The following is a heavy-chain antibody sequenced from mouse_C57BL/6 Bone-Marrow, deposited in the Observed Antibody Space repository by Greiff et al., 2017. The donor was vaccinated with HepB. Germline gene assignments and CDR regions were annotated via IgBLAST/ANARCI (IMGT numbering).Heavy chain of an antibody. D-gene: IGHD2-4*01. CDR3: ARRGYDYGAWFAY. V-gene: IGHV1-85*01. Sequence: QVQLKESGPELVKPGASVKLSCKASGYTFTSYDINWVKQRPGQGLGWIGWIYPRDGSTKYNEKFKGKATLTVDTSSSTAYMELHSLTSEDSAVYFCARRGYDYGAWFAYWGQGTLVTVSA. CDR2: IYPRDGST. CDR1: GYTFTSYD. J-gene: IGHJ3*01.